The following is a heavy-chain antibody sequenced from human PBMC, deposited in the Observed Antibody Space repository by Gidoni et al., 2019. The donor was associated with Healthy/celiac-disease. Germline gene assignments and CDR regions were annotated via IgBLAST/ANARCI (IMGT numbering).Heavy chain of an antibody. J-gene: IGHJ4*02. Sequence: QVQLVESGGGVVQPGRSLRLSCAASGFTFSSYAMHWVRQAPGKGLEWVAVISYDGSNKYYADSVKGRFTISRDNSKNTLYLQMNSLRAEDTAVYYCASVAPVRGSSWSSHYWGQGTLVTVSS. CDR1: GFTFSSYA. V-gene: IGHV3-30-3*01. D-gene: IGHD6-13*01. CDR3: ASVAPVRGSSWSSHY. CDR2: ISYDGSNK.